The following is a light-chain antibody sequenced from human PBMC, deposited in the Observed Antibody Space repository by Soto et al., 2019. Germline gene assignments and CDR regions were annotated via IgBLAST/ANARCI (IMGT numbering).Light chain of an antibody. CDR1: QSVSSSY. Sequence: EMVLTQSPGALSLSPGERATLSCRASQSVSSSYLAWYQQKPGQAPRLLIYGASSRATGIPDRFSGSGSGTDFTLTISRLEPEDFAVYYCQEYGSLRTFGQGTKVDIK. V-gene: IGKV3-20*01. J-gene: IGKJ1*01. CDR3: QEYGSLRT. CDR2: GAS.